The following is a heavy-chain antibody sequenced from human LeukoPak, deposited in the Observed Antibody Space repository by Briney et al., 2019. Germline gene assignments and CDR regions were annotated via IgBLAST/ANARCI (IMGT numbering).Heavy chain of an antibody. CDR2: IRSKANSYAT. Sequence: PGGSLRLSCAASGLTFSNTWMNWVRQASGKGLEWVGRIRSKANSYATAYAASVKGRFTISRDDSKNTAYLQMNSLKTEDTAVYYCTRYSNWNYGYWYFDLWGRGTLVTVSS. J-gene: IGHJ2*01. D-gene: IGHD1-7*01. CDR1: GLTFSNTW. CDR3: TRYSNWNYGYWYFDL. V-gene: IGHV3-73*01.